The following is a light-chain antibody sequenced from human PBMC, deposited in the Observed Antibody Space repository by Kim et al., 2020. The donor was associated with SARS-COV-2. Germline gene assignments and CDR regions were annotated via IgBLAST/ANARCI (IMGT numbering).Light chain of an antibody. CDR2: GAS. CDR1: QSLSRNY. CDR3: QQYDSIPPT. Sequence: SPGERATPSCRASQSLSRNYLAGYQQKSGQALKLLIYGASNRATGIPDRFSGSGSGTDFTLSITRLEPEDFAVYFCQQYDSIPPTFGQGTKVDIK. J-gene: IGKJ1*01. V-gene: IGKV3-20*01.